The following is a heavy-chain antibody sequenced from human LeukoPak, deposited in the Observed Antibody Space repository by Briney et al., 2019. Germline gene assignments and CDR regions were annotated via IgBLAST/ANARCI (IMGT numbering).Heavy chain of an antibody. CDR1: GFTFSSYG. D-gene: IGHD1-1*01. CDR2: IWYGGSNK. Sequence: GGSLRLSCAASGFTFSSYGMHWVRQAPGKGLEWVAVIWYGGSNKYYADSVKGRFTISRDNSKNTLYLQMNSLRAEDTAVYYCAKDQGGLEPWGQGTLVTVSS. J-gene: IGHJ4*02. CDR3: AKDQGGLEP. V-gene: IGHV3-30*02.